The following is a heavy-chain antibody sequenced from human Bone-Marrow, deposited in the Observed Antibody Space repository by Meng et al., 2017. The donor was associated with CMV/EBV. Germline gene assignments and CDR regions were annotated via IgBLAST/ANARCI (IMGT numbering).Heavy chain of an antibody. J-gene: IGHJ5*02. Sequence: GESLKISCAASGFTFSSYWMSWVRQAPGKGLEWVANIKQDGSEKYYVDSVKGRFTISRDNAKNSLYLQMNSLRAEDTAVYYCARELGYDFWSGHHWFDPWGQGTLVTVSS. D-gene: IGHD3-3*01. CDR2: IKQDGSEK. CDR1: GFTFSSYW. V-gene: IGHV3-7*01. CDR3: ARELGYDFWSGHHWFDP.